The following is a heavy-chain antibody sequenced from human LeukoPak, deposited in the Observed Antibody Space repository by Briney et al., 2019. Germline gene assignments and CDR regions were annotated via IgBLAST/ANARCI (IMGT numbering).Heavy chain of an antibody. Sequence: PSETLSLTYTVSGGSISSYYWSWMRPHPGKGLEWIGYIYYSGSTNYNPSLKSRVTISVDTSKTQFSLKLSSVTAADSAVYYCARAPGSRYPIDAFDIWGQGTMVTVSS. CDR1: GGSISSYY. J-gene: IGHJ3*02. CDR3: ARAPGSRYPIDAFDI. D-gene: IGHD1-26*01. CDR2: IYYSGST. V-gene: IGHV4-59*01.